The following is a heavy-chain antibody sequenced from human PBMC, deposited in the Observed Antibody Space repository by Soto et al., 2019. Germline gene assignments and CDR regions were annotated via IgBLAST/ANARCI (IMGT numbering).Heavy chain of an antibody. CDR1: WGSGASGCYY. D-gene: IGHD6-13*01. CDR3: ASGGSTWYGDNWLDP. J-gene: IGHJ5*02. CDR2: KNNTGIS. Sequence: LSLACNFSWGSGASGCYYRSWIRRQPVQDLEWMVYKNNTGISHYNQALKCRGTISLDTYGSHFSLSLTPVTAADTAIYYCASGGSTWYGDNWLDPWGPGTLVTV. V-gene: IGHV4-31*03.